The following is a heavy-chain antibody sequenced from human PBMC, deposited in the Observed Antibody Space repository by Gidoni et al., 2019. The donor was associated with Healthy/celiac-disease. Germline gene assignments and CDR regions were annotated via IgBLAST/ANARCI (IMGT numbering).Heavy chain of an antibody. J-gene: IGHJ3*02. D-gene: IGHD6-13*01. Sequence: QVQLVQSGAEVKKPGASVKVSCKASGYTFTSYDINWVRQATGQGLEWMGWMNPNSGNTGYAQKFQGRVTMTRNTSISTAYMELSSLRSEDTAVYYCARQFRRAAAGILEFDIWGQGTMVTVSS. CDR3: ARQFRRAAAGILEFDI. CDR1: GYTFTSYD. CDR2: MNPNSGNT. V-gene: IGHV1-8*01.